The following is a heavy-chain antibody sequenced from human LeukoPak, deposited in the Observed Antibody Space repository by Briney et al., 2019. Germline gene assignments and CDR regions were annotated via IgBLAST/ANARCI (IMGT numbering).Heavy chain of an antibody. J-gene: IGHJ6*03. D-gene: IGHD6-19*01. Sequence: SETLSLTCTVSGGSISSSSYYWGWIRQPPGKGLEWIGSIYYSGSTYYNPSLKSRVTISVDTSKNQFSLKLSSVTAADTAVYYCARVLLQWLAQREGYYYMDVWGKGTTVTISS. CDR2: IYYSGST. CDR3: ARVLLQWLAQREGYYYMDV. V-gene: IGHV4-39*07. CDR1: GGSISSSSYY.